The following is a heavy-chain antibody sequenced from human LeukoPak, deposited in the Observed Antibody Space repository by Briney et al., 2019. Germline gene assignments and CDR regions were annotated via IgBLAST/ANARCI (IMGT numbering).Heavy chain of an antibody. CDR2: ISYDGSHE. J-gene: IGHJ4*02. Sequence: GGSLRLSCAASRFTFSSYGMHWVRQAPGKGLEWVALISYDGSHEYYPASVKGRFTISRDNSKSTLYLQMNSLRAEDTAVYFCARGEHYGDFFDYWGQGTLVTVSS. CDR1: RFTFSSYG. V-gene: IGHV3-30*03. D-gene: IGHD4-17*01. CDR3: ARGEHYGDFFDY.